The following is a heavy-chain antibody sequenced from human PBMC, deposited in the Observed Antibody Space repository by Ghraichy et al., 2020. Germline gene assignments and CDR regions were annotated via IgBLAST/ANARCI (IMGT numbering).Heavy chain of an antibody. J-gene: IGHJ5*02. CDR1: GFIFSNYA. V-gene: IGHV3-23*01. CDR3: AKGGFGLQIYQRFDL. D-gene: IGHD5-18*01. CDR2: ISGSGGTT. Sequence: GGSLRLSCAASGFIFSNYAMSWVRQAPGKGLEWVSGISGSGGTTYYSDSVKGRFTVSRDNSNSTLFLQMHSLGAGDAAVYYCAKGGFGLQIYQRFDLWGQGTLVTVSS.